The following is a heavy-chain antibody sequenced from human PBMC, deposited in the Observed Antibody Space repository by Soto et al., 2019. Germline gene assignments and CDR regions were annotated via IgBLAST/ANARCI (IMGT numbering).Heavy chain of an antibody. D-gene: IGHD6-6*01. CDR2: ISASGAYT. CDR3: AKEVIAARPSYFVY. J-gene: IGHJ4*02. Sequence: GGSLRLSCAASGFTFSSYAVSWARQTPGKGLEWVSTISASGAYTYYVDSVKGRFTISRDNSRNTLYLQMRSLRAGDTSTNYRAKEVIAARPSYFVYWGQGTLVTVSS. V-gene: IGHV3-23*01. CDR1: GFTFSSYA.